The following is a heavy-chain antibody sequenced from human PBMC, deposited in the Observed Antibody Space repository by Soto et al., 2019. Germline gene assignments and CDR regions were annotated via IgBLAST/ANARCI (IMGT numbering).Heavy chain of an antibody. J-gene: IGHJ3*02. CDR2: IKKDGSQI. Sequence: EVQLVESGGGLVQPGGSLRLSCVASGFSFGSSWMTWVRQAPGKGLEWVANIKKDGSQISYLDSVRGRFTISRDNAKNSLYLQMNRLRAEDTALDYCARDVSPGSSSLYLDAFDIWGQGTMVTVSS. D-gene: IGHD6-13*01. V-gene: IGHV3-7*05. CDR3: ARDVSPGSSSLYLDAFDI. CDR1: GFSFGSSW.